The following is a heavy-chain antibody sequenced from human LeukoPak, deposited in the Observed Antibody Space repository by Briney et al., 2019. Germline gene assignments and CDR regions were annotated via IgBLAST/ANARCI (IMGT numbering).Heavy chain of an antibody. CDR2: IIPIFGTA. V-gene: IGHV1-69*06. J-gene: IGHJ6*03. CDR3: ASPYDSSGYHPLRYYYYMDV. D-gene: IGHD3-22*01. CDR1: GGTFSSYA. Sequence: SVKVSCKASGGTFSSYAISWVRQAPGQGLEWMGGIIPIFGTANYAQKFQGRVTIAADKSTSTAYMELSSLRSEDTAVYYCASPYDSSGYHPLRYYYYMDVWGKGTTVTVSS.